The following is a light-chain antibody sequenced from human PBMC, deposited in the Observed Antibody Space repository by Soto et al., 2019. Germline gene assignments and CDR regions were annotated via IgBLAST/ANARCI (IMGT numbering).Light chain of an antibody. CDR2: AAS. CDR1: QSIMRF. CDR3: QQTYRTPHT. Sequence: DIQMTQSPSSLSAAVGDRVTITCRASQSIMRFLNWYQHKPGKAPKLLMYAASSLQSGVQSRFSCSGSETDFTLIISSFQPEDFGTYYCQQTYRTPHTFGQGTKVEIK. V-gene: IGKV1-39*01. J-gene: IGKJ1*01.